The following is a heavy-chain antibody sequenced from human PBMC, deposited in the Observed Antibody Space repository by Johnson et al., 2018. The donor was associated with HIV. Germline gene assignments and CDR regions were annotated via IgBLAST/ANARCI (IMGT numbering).Heavy chain of an antibody. D-gene: IGHD5-18*01. CDR3: AKLLVDTIMEEHDAFDI. J-gene: IGHJ3*02. Sequence: QVQLVESGGGVVRPGGSLRLSCAASGFTFDDYGMSWVRQAPGKGLAWVAFIRSDGSNRYYADSVKGRFTISRENSKNTLYLQRNSLRAEDTAVYYCAKLLVDTIMEEHDAFDIWGQGTMVTVSS. CDR1: GFTFDDYG. V-gene: IGHV3-30*02. CDR2: IRSDGSNR.